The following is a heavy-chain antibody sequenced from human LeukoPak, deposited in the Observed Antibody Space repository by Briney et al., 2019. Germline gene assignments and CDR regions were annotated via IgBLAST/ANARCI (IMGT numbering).Heavy chain of an antibody. V-gene: IGHV3-21*01. CDR2: IISSTSNT. J-gene: IGHJ3*02. CDR3: ARAQIAAAGTGPFDI. D-gene: IGHD6-13*01. CDR1: GFTFGSYW. Sequence: PGGSLRLSCAASGFTFGSYWMTWVRQAPGKGLEWVSSIISSTSNTYYADSVTGRFSISRDNAKNSVYLQMDSLSAEDTAVYYCARAQIAAAGTGPFDIWGQGTLVTVSS.